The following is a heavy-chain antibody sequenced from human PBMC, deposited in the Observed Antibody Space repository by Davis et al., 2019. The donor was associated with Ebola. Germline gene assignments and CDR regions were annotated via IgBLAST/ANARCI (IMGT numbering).Heavy chain of an antibody. CDR2: IYYSGST. J-gene: IGHJ4*02. CDR3: ARLPRGYSYGPFFDY. Sequence: LRLSCTVSGGSISSGDYYWSWIRQPPGKGLEWIGYIYYSGSTYYNPSLKSRVTISVDTSKNQFSLKLSSVTAADTAVYYCARLPRGYSYGPFFDYWGQGTLVTVSS. D-gene: IGHD5-18*01. CDR1: GGSISSGDYY. V-gene: IGHV4-30-4*01.